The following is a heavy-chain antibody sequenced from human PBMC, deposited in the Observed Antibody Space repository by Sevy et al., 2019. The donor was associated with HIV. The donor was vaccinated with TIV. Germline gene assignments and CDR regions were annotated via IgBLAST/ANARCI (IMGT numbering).Heavy chain of an antibody. V-gene: IGHV3-48*02. CDR2: ISRTSTTT. Sequence: GGSLRLSCKASGFTFSTYSMHWVRQAPGKGLEWLSSISRTSTTTYYADSAKGRFTISRDNAKNSLYLQMNSLRDEDTAVYYNAREAYYYDSREENWFDPWGQGTLVTVSS. J-gene: IGHJ5*02. CDR3: AREAYYYDSREENWFDP. CDR1: GFTFSTYS. D-gene: IGHD3-22*01.